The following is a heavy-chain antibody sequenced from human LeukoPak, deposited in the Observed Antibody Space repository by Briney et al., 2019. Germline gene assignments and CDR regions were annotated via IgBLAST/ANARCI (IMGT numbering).Heavy chain of an antibody. CDR1: GFTFSSYS. CDR2: ISSSSRYI. Sequence: PGGSLRLSCAASGFTFSSYSMNWVRQAPGKGLEWVSSISSSSRYIHYADSVKGRFTISRDNAKNSLYLLMNSLRAEDTAVYYCARELANCGDDCPPWYWGQGILVTVSS. D-gene: IGHD2-21*02. V-gene: IGHV3-21*01. CDR3: ARELANCGDDCPPWY. J-gene: IGHJ4*02.